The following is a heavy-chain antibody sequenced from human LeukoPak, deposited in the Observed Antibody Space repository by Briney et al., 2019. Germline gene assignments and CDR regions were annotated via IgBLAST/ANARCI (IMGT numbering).Heavy chain of an antibody. J-gene: IGHJ4*02. V-gene: IGHV3-9*01. CDR1: GFTFDDYA. CDR3: AKQTNLVVVAATHFDY. Sequence: GGSLRLSCAASGFTFDDYAMHWVRQAPGKGLEWVSGISWNSGSIGYADSVKGRFTISRDNSKNTLYLQMNSLRAEDTAVYYCAKQTNLVVVAATHFDYWGQGTLVTVSS. CDR2: ISWNSGSI. D-gene: IGHD2-15*01.